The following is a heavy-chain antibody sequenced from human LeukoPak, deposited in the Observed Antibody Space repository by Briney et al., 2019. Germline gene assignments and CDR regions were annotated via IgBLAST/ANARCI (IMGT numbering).Heavy chain of an antibody. V-gene: IGHV3-66*01. CDR1: EFSVGSNY. J-gene: IGHJ4*02. Sequence: GGSLRLSCAASEFSVGSNYMTWVRQAPGKGLEWVSLIYSGGSTYYADSVKGRFTISRDNAKNSLYLQMNSLRAEDTAVYYCARGEWLVQDFDYWGQGTLVTVSS. CDR2: IYSGGST. D-gene: IGHD6-19*01. CDR3: ARGEWLVQDFDY.